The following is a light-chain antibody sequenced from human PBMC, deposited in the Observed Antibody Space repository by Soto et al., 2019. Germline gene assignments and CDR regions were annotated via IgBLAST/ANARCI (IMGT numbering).Light chain of an antibody. CDR1: SSKIGAGYD. CDR3: QSYDSSLSALYV. J-gene: IGLJ1*01. V-gene: IGLV1-40*01. Sequence: QSALTQPPSVSGAPGPRVTISCTWSSSKIGAGYDVHWYQQLPGTAPKLLIYGNSNRPSGVPDRFSGSKSGTSASLAITGLQAEDEADYYCQSYDSSLSALYVFGTGTKVTVL. CDR2: GNS.